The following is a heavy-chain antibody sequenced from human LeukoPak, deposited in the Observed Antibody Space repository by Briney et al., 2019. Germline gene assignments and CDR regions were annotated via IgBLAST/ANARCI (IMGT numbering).Heavy chain of an antibody. D-gene: IGHD2-15*01. Sequence: SETLSLTCTVSGGSISSYYWSWIRQPAGKGLEWIGRIYTSGSTNYNPSLKSRVTMSVDTSKNQSSLKLSSVTAADTAVYYCARAGYCSGGSCYSRGHWFDPWGQGTLVTVSS. CDR3: ARAGYCSGGSCYSRGHWFDP. CDR1: GGSISSYY. J-gene: IGHJ5*02. CDR2: IYTSGST. V-gene: IGHV4-4*07.